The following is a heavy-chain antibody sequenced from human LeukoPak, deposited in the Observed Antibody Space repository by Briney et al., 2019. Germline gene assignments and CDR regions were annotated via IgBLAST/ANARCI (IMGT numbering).Heavy chain of an antibody. Sequence: SETLSLTCTVSGGSISSYYWSWIRQPPGKGLEWIGYIYYSGSTNYNPSLKSRVTTSVDMSKNQFSLKLSSVTAADTAVYYCASSNWGKHAFDIWGQGTMVTVSS. J-gene: IGHJ3*02. V-gene: IGHV4-59*01. D-gene: IGHD7-27*01. CDR3: ASSNWGKHAFDI. CDR2: IYYSGST. CDR1: GGSISSYY.